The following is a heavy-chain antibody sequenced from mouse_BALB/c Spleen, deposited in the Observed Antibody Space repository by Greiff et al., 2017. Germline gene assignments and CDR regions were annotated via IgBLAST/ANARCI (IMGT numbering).Heavy chain of an antibody. Sequence: EVQLQESGPGLVKPSQSLSLSCSVTGYSITSGYFWYWIRQFPGNILEWMGYISYDGSNNYNPSLKNRISITRDTSKNQFFLKLNSVTTEDTATYYCATYYGSSYAMDYWGQGTSVTGSS. J-gene: IGHJ4*01. CDR2: ISYDGSN. V-gene: IGHV3-6*02. D-gene: IGHD1-1*01. CDR1: GYSITSGYF. CDR3: ATYYGSSYAMDY.